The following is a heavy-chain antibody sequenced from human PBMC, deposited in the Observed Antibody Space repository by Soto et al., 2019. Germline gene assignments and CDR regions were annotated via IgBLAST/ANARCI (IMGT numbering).Heavy chain of an antibody. CDR3: ATKLAGHNPFDD. CDR1: GFTFSTYP. Sequence: EVQLLESGGGLVQPGGSLRLSCAASGFTFSTYPMSWVRQAPGKGLEWVSGISTDGGDTPYADSVKGRFTISRGNSKNMLYLQLNSLRVEDTAIYYCATKLAGHNPFDDWGQGTLVTVSS. J-gene: IGHJ4*02. CDR2: ISTDGGDT. D-gene: IGHD6-19*01. V-gene: IGHV3-23*01.